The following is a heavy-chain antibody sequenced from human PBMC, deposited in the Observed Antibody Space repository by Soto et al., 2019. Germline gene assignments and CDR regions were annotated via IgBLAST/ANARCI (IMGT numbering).Heavy chain of an antibody. CDR3: AHIPNYYPYDWFDP. Sequence: QITLKESGPTLVKPTQTLTLTCTFSGFSLTTRGVGVGWIRQPPGKALECLALIYWDDDKRYSPSLQSRLSITKDTSKNQVVLTTTNVDPVDTATYYCAHIPNYYPYDWFDPWGQGTLVSVSS. CDR1: GFSLTTRGVG. J-gene: IGHJ5*02. V-gene: IGHV2-5*02. D-gene: IGHD3-10*01. CDR2: IYWDDDK.